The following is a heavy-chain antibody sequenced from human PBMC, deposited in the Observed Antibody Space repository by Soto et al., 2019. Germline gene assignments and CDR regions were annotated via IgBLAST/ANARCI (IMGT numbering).Heavy chain of an antibody. CDR2: ISYDGSNK. D-gene: IGHD3-22*01. Sequence: GGSLRLSCAASGFTFSSYVMHWVRQAPGKGLEWVAVISYDGSNKYYADSVKGRFTISRDNSKNTLYLQMNSLRAEDTAVYYCAKSYYDSSGFFDYWGQGTLVTVSS. CDR3: AKSYYDSSGFFDY. J-gene: IGHJ4*02. V-gene: IGHV3-30*18. CDR1: GFTFSSYV.